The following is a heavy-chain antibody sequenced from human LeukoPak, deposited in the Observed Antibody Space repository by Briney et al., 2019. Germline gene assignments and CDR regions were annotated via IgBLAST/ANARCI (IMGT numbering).Heavy chain of an antibody. D-gene: IGHD3-10*01. J-gene: IGHJ6*03. Sequence: GGSLRLSCEDSGFTFRSYEMNWVRQAPGKGLEWIAYLSSSGSAFSYADSVKGRFTISRDNAKNSLYLQMNSLRAEDTALYYCARLSAYYYGSYFYYYMDVWGKGTTVTVSS. CDR2: LSSSGSAF. CDR3: ARLSAYYYGSYFYYYMDV. V-gene: IGHV3-48*03. CDR1: GFTFRSYE.